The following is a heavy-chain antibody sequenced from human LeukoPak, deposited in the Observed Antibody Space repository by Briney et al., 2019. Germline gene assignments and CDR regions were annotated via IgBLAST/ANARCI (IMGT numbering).Heavy chain of an antibody. J-gene: IGHJ4*02. V-gene: IGHV4-34*01. CDR1: GGSFSGYY. CDR2: INHSGST. D-gene: IGHD3-10*01. Sequence: SETLSLTCAVYGGSFSGYYWSWVRQPPGKGLEWIGEINHSGSTIYNPSLKSRVTISVDTSKNQFSLKLSSVTAADTAVYYCARGRHYYGSGSFLVWGQGTLITVSS. CDR3: ARGRHYYGSGSFLV.